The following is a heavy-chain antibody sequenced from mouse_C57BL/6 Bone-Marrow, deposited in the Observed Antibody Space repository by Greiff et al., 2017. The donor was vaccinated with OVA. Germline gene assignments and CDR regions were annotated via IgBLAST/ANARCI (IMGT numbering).Heavy chain of an antibody. CDR3: ARDRGD. Sequence: EVQGVESGGGLVKPGGSLKLSCAASGFTFSSYAMSWVRQTPEKRLEWVATISDGGSYTYYPDNVKGRFTISRDNAKNNLYLQMSHLKSEDTAMYYCARDRGDWGQGTTLTVSS. V-gene: IGHV5-4*01. CDR1: GFTFSSYA. CDR2: ISDGGSYT. D-gene: IGHD3-1*01. J-gene: IGHJ2*01.